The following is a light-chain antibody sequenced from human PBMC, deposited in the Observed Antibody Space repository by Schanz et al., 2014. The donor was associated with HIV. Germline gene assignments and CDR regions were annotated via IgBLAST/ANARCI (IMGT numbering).Light chain of an antibody. V-gene: IGLV2-23*02. Sequence: QSALIQPASVSGSPGQSITISCTGTSSDIGAYNYVSWYQQHPGKAPKFMIYDVSKRPSGVSNRFSGSKSGNTASLTISGLQAEDEADYYCCSYAGSSTLVFGGGTKLTVL. CDR1: SSDIGAYNY. CDR3: CSYAGSSTLV. J-gene: IGLJ2*01. CDR2: DVS.